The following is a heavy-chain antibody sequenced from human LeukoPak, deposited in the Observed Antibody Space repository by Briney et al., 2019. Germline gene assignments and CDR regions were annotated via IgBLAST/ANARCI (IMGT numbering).Heavy chain of an antibody. Sequence: GASVKVSCKASGYTFTSYDINWVRQAPGQGLEWMGWMNPNSGNTGYAQKFQGRVTMTRNTSISTAYMELSSLRSEDTAVYYCARGWRGIYYYYGMDVWGQGTTVTVSS. V-gene: IGHV1-8*01. CDR3: ARGWRGIYYYYGMDV. CDR2: MNPNSGNT. J-gene: IGHJ6*02. CDR1: GYTFTSYD. D-gene: IGHD3-16*01.